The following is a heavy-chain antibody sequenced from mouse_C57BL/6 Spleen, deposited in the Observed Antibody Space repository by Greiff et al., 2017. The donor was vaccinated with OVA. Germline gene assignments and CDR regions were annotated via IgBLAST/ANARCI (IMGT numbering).Heavy chain of an antibody. D-gene: IGHD2-3*01. CDR2: IDPETGGT. CDR3: TRDGISGD. CDR1: GYTFTDYE. Sequence: VQLQPSGAELVRPGASVTLSCKASGYTFTDYEMHWVKQTPVHGLEWIGAIDPETGGTAYNQKFKGKAILTADKSSSTAYMELRSLTSEDSAVYYCTRDGISGDWGQGTLVTVSA. J-gene: IGHJ3*01. V-gene: IGHV1-15*01.